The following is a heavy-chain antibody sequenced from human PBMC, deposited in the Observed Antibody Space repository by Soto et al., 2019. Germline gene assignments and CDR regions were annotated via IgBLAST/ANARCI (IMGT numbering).Heavy chain of an antibody. J-gene: IGHJ6*03. CDR2: ISAYNGNT. Sequence: GASVKVSCKASGYTFTSYGISWVRQAPGQGLEWMGWISAYNGNTNYAQKLQGRVTMTTDTSTSTAYMELRSLRSDDTAVYYCARDGYDFWSGYYYYYYYMDVWGKGTTVTVSS. D-gene: IGHD3-3*01. CDR3: ARDGYDFWSGYYYYYYYMDV. V-gene: IGHV1-18*01. CDR1: GYTFTSYG.